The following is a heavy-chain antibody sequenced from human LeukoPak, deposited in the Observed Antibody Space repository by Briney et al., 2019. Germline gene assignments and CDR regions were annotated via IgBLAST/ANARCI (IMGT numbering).Heavy chain of an antibody. CDR1: GGTFSSYA. D-gene: IGHD5-12*01. CDR2: IIPIFGTA. Sequence: SVKVSCKASGGTFSSYAISWVRQAPGQGLEWMGGIIPIFGTANYAQKFRGRVTITADESTSTAYMELSSLRSEDTAVYYCARDSGYDYSGGLWYFDYWGQGTLVTVSS. V-gene: IGHV1-69*13. J-gene: IGHJ4*02. CDR3: ARDSGYDYSGGLWYFDY.